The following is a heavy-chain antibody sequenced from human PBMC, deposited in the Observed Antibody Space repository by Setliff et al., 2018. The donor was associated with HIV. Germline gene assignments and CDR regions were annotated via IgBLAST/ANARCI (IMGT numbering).Heavy chain of an antibody. J-gene: IGHJ4*02. D-gene: IGHD2-2*01. CDR1: GFNFADYG. CDR3: SRGPHRYCSRTNCMYDY. Sequence: GGSLRLSCTGSGFNFADYGISWFRQAPGKGLEWVSFIRSKAHGGTIEYAASVKGRFTIARDDSKTIAYLQMSGLKTEDTAVYYCSRGPHRYCSRTNCMYDYWGQGTLVTVSS. CDR2: IRSKAHGGTI. V-gene: IGHV3-49*03.